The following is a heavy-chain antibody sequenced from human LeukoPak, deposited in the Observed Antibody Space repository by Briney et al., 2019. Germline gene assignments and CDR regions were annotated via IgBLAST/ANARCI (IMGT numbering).Heavy chain of an antibody. D-gene: IGHD6-13*01. CDR3: ARGVAAAGVFDY. V-gene: IGHV4-59*12. J-gene: IGHJ4*02. Sequence: PSETLSLTCTVSGGSISRYYWSWIRQPPGKGLEWIGYIYSSGSTKYNPSLKSRVTISVDTSKNQFSLKLSSVTAADTAVYYCARGVAAAGVFDYWGQGTLVTVSS. CDR1: GGSISRYY. CDR2: IYSSGST.